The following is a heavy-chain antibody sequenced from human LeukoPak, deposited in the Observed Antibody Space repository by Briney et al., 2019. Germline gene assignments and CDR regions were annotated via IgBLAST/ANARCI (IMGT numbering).Heavy chain of an antibody. V-gene: IGHV4-39*07. CDR3: ARRGLTGEPR. Sequence: SETLSLTCTVSGDSVSSSSHYWVWIRQPPGKGLEWIGSVYYGETTYNAPSFTGRVTVSVDMSMYQFSLKLNSVTAADTAIYFRARRGLTGEPRWGKGATITVSS. CDR1: GDSVSSSSHY. J-gene: IGHJ6*04. CDR2: VYYGETT. D-gene: IGHD1-14*01.